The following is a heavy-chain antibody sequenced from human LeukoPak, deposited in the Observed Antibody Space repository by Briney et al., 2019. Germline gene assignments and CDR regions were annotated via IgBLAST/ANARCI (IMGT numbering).Heavy chain of an antibody. D-gene: IGHD2-15*01. CDR3: ARDKLGYCSGGSCYWGYYYYYGMDV. CDR1: GGSISTYY. CDR2: IYYSGST. Sequence: SEALSLTCTVSGGSISTYYWSWIRQPPGKGLEWIGYIYYSGSTNYNPSLKSRVTISVDTSKNQFSLKLSSVTAADTAVYYCARDKLGYCSGGSCYWGYYYYYGMDVWGQGTTVTVSS. J-gene: IGHJ6*02. V-gene: IGHV4-59*01.